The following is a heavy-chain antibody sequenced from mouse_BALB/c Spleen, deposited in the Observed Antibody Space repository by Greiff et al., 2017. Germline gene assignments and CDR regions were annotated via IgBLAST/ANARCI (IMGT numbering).Heavy chain of an antibody. Sequence: EVHLVESGGGLVKPGGSLKLSCAASGFTFSSYAMSWVRQSPEKRLEWVAEISSGGSYTYYPDTVTGRFTISRDNAKNTLYLEMSSLRSEDTAMYYCARDVGNYYYFDYWGQGTTLTVSS. J-gene: IGHJ2*01. D-gene: IGHD2-1*01. V-gene: IGHV5-9-4*01. CDR2: ISSGGSYT. CDR1: GFTFSSYA. CDR3: ARDVGNYYYFDY.